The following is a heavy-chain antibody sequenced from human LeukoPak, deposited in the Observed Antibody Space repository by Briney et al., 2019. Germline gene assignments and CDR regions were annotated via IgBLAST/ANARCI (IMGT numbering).Heavy chain of an antibody. CDR1: GYFFNMHW. Sequence: SVKVSCKTSGYFFNMHWIHWVRQAPGQGLEWMGRIIPILGIANYAQKFQGRVTITADKSTSTAYMELSSLRSEDTAVYYCARNSGYDPYFDYWGQGTLVTVSS. J-gene: IGHJ4*02. CDR3: ARNSGYDPYFDY. CDR2: IIPILGIA. V-gene: IGHV1-69*02. D-gene: IGHD5-12*01.